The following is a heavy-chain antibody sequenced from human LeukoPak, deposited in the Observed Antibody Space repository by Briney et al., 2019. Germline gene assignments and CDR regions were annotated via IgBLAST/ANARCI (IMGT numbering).Heavy chain of an antibody. CDR3: ASTGYCSSTSCYHIDY. CDR2: INHSGST. J-gene: IGHJ4*02. V-gene: IGHV4-34*01. D-gene: IGHD2-2*01. CDR1: GGSFSGYY. Sequence: SETLSLTCAVYGGSFSGYYWSWIRQPPGEGLEWIGEINHSGSTNYNPSLKSRVTISVDTSKNQFSLKLSSVTAADTAVYYCASTGYCSSTSCYHIDYWGQGTLVTVSS.